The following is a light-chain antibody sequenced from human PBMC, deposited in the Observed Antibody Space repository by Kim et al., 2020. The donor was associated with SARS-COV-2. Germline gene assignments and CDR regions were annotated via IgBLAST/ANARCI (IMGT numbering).Light chain of an antibody. Sequence: ASVGDTVTISCRGSQGINRLLNWYQQRQGKAPPLLLHYASSLQSGVPSRFSASGSATEFTLTIASLQPEDFATYFCQQTYGTPPTVGGGTKVDIK. CDR1: QGINRL. CDR2: YAS. J-gene: IGKJ4*01. CDR3: QQTYGTPPT. V-gene: IGKV1-39*01.